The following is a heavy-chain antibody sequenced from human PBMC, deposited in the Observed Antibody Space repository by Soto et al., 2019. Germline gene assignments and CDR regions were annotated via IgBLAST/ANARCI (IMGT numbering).Heavy chain of an antibody. J-gene: IGHJ4*02. V-gene: IGHV1-69*01. CDR2: IIPIFGTA. D-gene: IGHD6-13*01. CDR3: AGDTYSSSWSSQYFDY. Sequence: QVQLVQSGAEVKKPGSSVKVSCKASGGTFSSYAISWVRQAPGQGFEWMGGIIPIFGTANYAQKFQGRVTITADESTSTAYMELSSLRSEDTAVYYCAGDTYSSSWSSQYFDYWGQGTLVTVSS. CDR1: GGTFSSYA.